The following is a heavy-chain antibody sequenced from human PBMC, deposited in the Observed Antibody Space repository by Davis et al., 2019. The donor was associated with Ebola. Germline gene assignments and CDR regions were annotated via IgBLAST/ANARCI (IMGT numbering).Heavy chain of an antibody. Sequence: HTGGSLRLSCTGSGYSFTSYWMHWVRQAPGKGLVWVSRINSDGSSTSYADSVKGRFTISRDNAKNTLYLQMNSLRAEDTAVYYCARLDPITNYGMDVWGKGTTVTVSS. CDR3: ARLDPITNYGMDV. V-gene: IGHV3-74*01. CDR2: INSDGSST. J-gene: IGHJ6*04. CDR1: GYSFTSYW.